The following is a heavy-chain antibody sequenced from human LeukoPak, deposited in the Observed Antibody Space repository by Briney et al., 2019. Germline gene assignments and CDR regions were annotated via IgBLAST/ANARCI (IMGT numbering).Heavy chain of an antibody. CDR2: IYYSGST. Sequence: SETLSLTRTVSRGSISSGDYYWSWIRQPPGKGLEWIGYIYYSGSTYYNPSLKSRVTISVDTSKNQFSLKLSSVTAADTAVYYCARDLYGSGSSYFDYWGQGTLVTVSS. CDR3: ARDLYGSGSSYFDY. J-gene: IGHJ4*02. V-gene: IGHV4-30-4*01. D-gene: IGHD3-10*01. CDR1: RGSISSGDYY.